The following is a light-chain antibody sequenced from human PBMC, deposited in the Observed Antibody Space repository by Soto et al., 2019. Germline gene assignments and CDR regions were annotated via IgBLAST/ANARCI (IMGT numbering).Light chain of an antibody. Sequence: EIVLAQSPATLPLSPWERATLSCRPSQSVKSSYLAWHQQTPGQAPRLLLYGVSNRATGIPDRFNASGSGTDFTLTITKLEPEDFAEYYCQQYCSSPTFGQGTRLEIK. V-gene: IGKV3-20*01. CDR3: QQYCSSPT. CDR1: QSVKSSY. CDR2: GVS. J-gene: IGKJ5*01.